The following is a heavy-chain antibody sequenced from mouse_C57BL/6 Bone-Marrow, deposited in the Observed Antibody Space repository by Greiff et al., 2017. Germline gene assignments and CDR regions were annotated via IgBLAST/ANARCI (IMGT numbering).Heavy chain of an antibody. D-gene: IGHD1-1*01. CDR1: GYTFTEYT. CDR2: FYPGSGSI. V-gene: IGHV1-62-2*01. J-gene: IGHJ3*01. CDR3: AGREFLGCGSTRAWFAY. Sequence: VQLQESGAELVKPGASVKLSCKASGYTFTEYTIHWVKQRSGQGLEWIGWFYPGSGSIKYNEKFKDKATLTADKSSSTAYMELSRLTSEDSAVYFWAGREFLGCGSTRAWFAYWGQGTLVTVSA.